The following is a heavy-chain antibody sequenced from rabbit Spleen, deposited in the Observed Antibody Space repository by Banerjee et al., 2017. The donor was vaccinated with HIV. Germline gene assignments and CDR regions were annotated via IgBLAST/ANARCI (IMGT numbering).Heavy chain of an antibody. CDR2: TSYGGYT. CDR1: GFSLSSYY. V-gene: IGHV1S28*01. CDR3: ARDLVGVIGWNFYL. Sequence: QSLEESGGDLVKPEGSLTLTCTASGFSLSSYYMIWVRQAPGKGLEYIGITSYGGYTYYASWTKGRFTITRSTSLNTVTLQLNSLTVADTATYFCARDLVGVIGWNFYLWGPGTLVTVS. J-gene: IGHJ4*01. D-gene: IGHD1-1*01.